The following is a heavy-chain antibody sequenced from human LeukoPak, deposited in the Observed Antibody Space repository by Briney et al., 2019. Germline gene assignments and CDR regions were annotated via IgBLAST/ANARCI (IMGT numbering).Heavy chain of an antibody. J-gene: IGHJ2*01. CDR3: ARAPAAALVILFDL. D-gene: IGHD2/OR15-2a*01. CDR1: GGSIDSYY. Sequence: SETLSLTCTVSGGSIDSYYWSWIRQSPGKGLEWIGYIYSGSTNYNPSLKSRVTISVDTSKNQFSLKLSSVTAADTAVYYCARAPAAALVILFDLWGRGTLVTVSS. CDR2: IYSGST. V-gene: IGHV4-59*01.